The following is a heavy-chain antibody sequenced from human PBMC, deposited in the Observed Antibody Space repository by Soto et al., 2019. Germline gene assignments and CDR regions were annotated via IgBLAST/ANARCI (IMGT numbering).Heavy chain of an antibody. CDR3: ARPSRGAVTGNDY. D-gene: IGHD6-19*01. CDR2: LIPIFGTP. V-gene: IGHV1-69*01. J-gene: IGHJ4*02. Sequence: QVQLVQSGAEVKKPGSSVKVSCTTSGGTFSSYSINWVRQAPGQGLVWMGGLIPIFGTPNYAQKFQGRVTLSADESTRTVYMELSSLTSEDTAVYYCARPSRGAVTGNDYWGQGTLVIVTS. CDR1: GGTFSSYS.